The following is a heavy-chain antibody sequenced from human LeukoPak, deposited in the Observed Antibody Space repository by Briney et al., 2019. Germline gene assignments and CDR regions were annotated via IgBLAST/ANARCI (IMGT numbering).Heavy chain of an antibody. CDR3: ARATQRYCSGTTCFPYWFDT. CDR1: GVSMTHYF. Sequence: SGTLSLTCTVSGVSMTHYFWNWIRQPPGKGLEWLGYTHTSGSPDYSRSLKSRVTISLDTSKNQFSLMLSSVTAADTAVYFCARATQRYCSGTTCFPYWFDTWGQGTLATVSS. V-gene: IGHV4-4*09. D-gene: IGHD2-2*01. CDR2: THTSGSP. J-gene: IGHJ5*02.